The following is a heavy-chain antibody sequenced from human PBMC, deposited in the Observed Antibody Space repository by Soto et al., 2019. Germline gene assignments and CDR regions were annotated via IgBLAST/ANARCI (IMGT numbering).Heavy chain of an antibody. CDR1: GLPFSASG. J-gene: IGHJ5*02. Sequence: QAQLVESGGGVVQPGRSLRLSCAASGLPFSASGMHWVRQAPGKGLEWVAMIWSGGSKEYYADSVKGRFTITRDNSKNMIFLQMDSLRAEDTAVYYCARDKGTTCLDTWGQGNMVTVSS. CDR3: ARDKGTTCLDT. D-gene: IGHD1-26*01. CDR2: IWSGGSKE. V-gene: IGHV3-33*01.